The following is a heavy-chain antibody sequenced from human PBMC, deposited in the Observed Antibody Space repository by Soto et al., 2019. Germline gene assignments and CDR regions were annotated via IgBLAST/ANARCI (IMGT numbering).Heavy chain of an antibody. Sequence: SETLSLTCTVSGGSISTYFWTWIRQPPGRGLEYIGYIYHTGSTDSNPSLRSRVTISLDTSKNQFSLRLYSVTAADTAVYFCARVEGTHFQYYMDVWGKGTTVTVSS. CDR3: ARVEGTHFQYYMDV. V-gene: IGHV4-59*01. CDR2: IYHTGST. D-gene: IGHD1-1*01. CDR1: GGSISTYF. J-gene: IGHJ6*03.